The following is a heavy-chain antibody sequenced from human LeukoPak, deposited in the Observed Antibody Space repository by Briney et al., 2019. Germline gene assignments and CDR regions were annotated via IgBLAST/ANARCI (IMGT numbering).Heavy chain of an antibody. J-gene: IGHJ4*02. CDR1: GFTFSSYG. CDR3: ANMVRGVIPY. CDR2: IRYDGSNK. V-gene: IGHV3-30*02. D-gene: IGHD3-10*01. Sequence: GGSLRLSCAASGFTFSSYGMHWVRQAPGKGLEWVAFIRYDGSNKYYADSVKGRFTISRDNAKNSLYLQMNSLRAEDTAVYYCANMVRGVIPYWGQGTLVTVSS.